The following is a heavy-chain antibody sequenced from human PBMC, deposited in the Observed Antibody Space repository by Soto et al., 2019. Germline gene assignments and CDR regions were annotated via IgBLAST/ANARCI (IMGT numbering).Heavy chain of an antibody. V-gene: IGHV4-59*01. CDR3: ARDPFYGSGSYFND. CDR1: GGSISSYY. D-gene: IGHD3-10*01. J-gene: IGHJ4*02. CDR2: IYYSGST. Sequence: SETPSLTCTVSGGSISSYYWSWIRQHPGKGLEWIGYIYYSGSTNYNPSLKSRVTISVDTSKNQFSLKLSSVTAADTAVYYCARDPFYGSGSYFNDWGQGTLVTVSS.